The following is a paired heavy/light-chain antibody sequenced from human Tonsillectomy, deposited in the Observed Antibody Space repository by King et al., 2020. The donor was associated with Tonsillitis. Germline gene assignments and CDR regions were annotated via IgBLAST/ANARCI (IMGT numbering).Light chain of an antibody. J-gene: IGLJ3*02. CDR1: NIGSKS. V-gene: IGLV3-21*01. CDR3: QVWDTGSDHRV. Sequence: SYVLSQPPSVSVAPGQTARISCGGTNIGSKSVHWYQQKSGQAPVVVIYYDSDRPSGIPERFSASNTGNSATLTISRVEAGDEADYFCQVWDTGSDHRVFGGGTKLTVL. CDR2: YDS.
Heavy chain of an antibody. V-gene: IGHV3-33*05. D-gene: IGHD6-13*01. Sequence: QVRLEESGGGVVQPGHSLSLSCAVSDFTLRIYAIHWVRQAPGKGLEWVAVLSDDGRSQSYADSVQGRFIISRDSSKIYLYMNNLRADDTAVYFCATSHSIPAAGTGDFFENWGQGTLVTVSS. J-gene: IGHJ1*01. CDR2: LSDDGRSQ. CDR1: DFTLRIYA. CDR3: ATSHSIPAAGTGDFFEN.